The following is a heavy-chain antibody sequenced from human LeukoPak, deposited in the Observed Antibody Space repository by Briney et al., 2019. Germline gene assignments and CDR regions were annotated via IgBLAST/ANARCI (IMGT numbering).Heavy chain of an antibody. V-gene: IGHV7-4-1*02. Sequence: GASVKVSCKASGYTFTSYAMNWVRQAPGQGLEWMGWINTNTGNPTYAQGFTGRFVFSLDTSVSTAYLQISSLKAEDTAVYYCARGYCSGGSCYSTDFDYWGQGTLVTVSS. D-gene: IGHD2-15*01. CDR2: INTNTGNP. J-gene: IGHJ4*02. CDR3: ARGYCSGGSCYSTDFDY. CDR1: GYTFTSYA.